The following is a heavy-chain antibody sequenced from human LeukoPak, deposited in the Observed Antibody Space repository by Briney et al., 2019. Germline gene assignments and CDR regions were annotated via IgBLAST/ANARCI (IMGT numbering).Heavy chain of an antibody. J-gene: IGHJ2*01. Sequence: ASVKVSCKASGYTFTSYYIHWVRQAPGQGLEWMGIINPSGGSTSYAQKFQGRVTMTRDTSTSTVYMELSSLRSEDTAVYYCARSYNWNPPELWGRGTLVTVSS. CDR1: GYTFTSYY. D-gene: IGHD1-20*01. V-gene: IGHV1-46*01. CDR2: INPSGGST. CDR3: ARSYNWNPPEL.